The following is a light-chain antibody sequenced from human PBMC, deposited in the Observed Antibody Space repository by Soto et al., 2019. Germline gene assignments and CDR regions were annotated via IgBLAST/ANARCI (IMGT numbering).Light chain of an antibody. V-gene: IGLV2-8*01. J-gene: IGLJ1*01. Sequence: QSALTQPPSAAGSPGQSVTISCTGTSSDVGGYNYVSWYQQRPGKAPKLMIYEVNKRPSGVPDRFSGSKSGNTASLTVSGLQAEDEADYYCGSYADNNRFYVFGSGTKVTVL. CDR1: SSDVGGYNY. CDR3: GSYADNNRFYV. CDR2: EVN.